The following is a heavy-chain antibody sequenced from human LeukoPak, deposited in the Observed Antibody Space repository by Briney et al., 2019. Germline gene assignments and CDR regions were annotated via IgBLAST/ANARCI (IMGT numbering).Heavy chain of an antibody. V-gene: IGHV4-59*01. CDR2: IYYSGST. CDR1: GGSISSYY. Sequence: PSETLSLTCTVSGGSISSYYWSWIRQPPGKGLEWIGYIYYSGSTNYNPSLKSRVTISVDTSKNQFSLKLSSVTAADTAVYYCARARSYRGRDGYKAGLYFDLWGRGTLVTVSS. CDR3: ARARSYRGRDGYKAGLYFDL. J-gene: IGHJ2*01. D-gene: IGHD5-24*01.